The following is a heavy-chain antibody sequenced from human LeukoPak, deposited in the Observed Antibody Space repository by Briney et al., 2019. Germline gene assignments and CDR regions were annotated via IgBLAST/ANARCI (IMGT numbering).Heavy chain of an antibody. Sequence: GASVKVSCKASGYTFTGYYMHWVRQAPGQGLAWVGRINPNSGGTNYAQHFQGRSTMTRDTAISTAYMELSRLRSGDTAVYYCARDRWDYYDSSGPFDYGGQGTLVTVSS. V-gene: IGHV1-2*06. CDR1: GYTFTGYY. D-gene: IGHD3-22*01. J-gene: IGHJ4*02. CDR3: ARDRWDYYDSSGPFDY. CDR2: INPNSGGT.